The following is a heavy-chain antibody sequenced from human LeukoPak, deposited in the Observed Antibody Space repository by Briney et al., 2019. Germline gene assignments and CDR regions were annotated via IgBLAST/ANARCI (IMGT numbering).Heavy chain of an antibody. D-gene: IGHD3-16*01. Sequence: GGSLRLSCAASGFTFSSYEMNWVRQAPGKGLEWDSYISSSGSTIYYADSVKGRFTISRDNAKNSLYLQMNSLRAEDTAVYYCARDEPVWGYWGQGTLVTVSS. J-gene: IGHJ4*02. CDR2: ISSSGSTI. CDR3: ARDEPVWGY. CDR1: GFTFSSYE. V-gene: IGHV3-48*03.